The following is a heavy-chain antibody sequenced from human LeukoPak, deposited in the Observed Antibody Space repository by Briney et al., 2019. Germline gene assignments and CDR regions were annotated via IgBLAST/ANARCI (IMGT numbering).Heavy chain of an antibody. J-gene: IGHJ4*02. D-gene: IGHD3-3*01. CDR3: ARDFGRPRYFDY. Sequence: TPSETLSLTCTVSGGSISSGSYYWSWIRQPAGKGLEWIGRIYTSGSTNYNPSLKSRVTISVDRSKNQFSLKLSSVTAADTAVYYCARDFGRPRYFDYWGQGTLVTVSS. V-gene: IGHV4-61*02. CDR1: GGSISSGSYY. CDR2: IYTSGST.